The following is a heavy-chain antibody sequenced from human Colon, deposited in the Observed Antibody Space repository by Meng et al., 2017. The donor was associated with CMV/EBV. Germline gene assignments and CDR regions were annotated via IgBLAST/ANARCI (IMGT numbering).Heavy chain of an antibody. J-gene: IGHJ4*02. V-gene: IGHV1-2*02. CDR3: ATLSIYDSTISDF. D-gene: IGHD5/OR15-5a*01. CDR1: GYPFTIHY. Sequence: ASVKVSCKPSGYPFTIHYIHWVRQAPGRGLEWMGWMNPNSGDTNYAQRFQDRVEMTRDTTVSTAYLDLTSLRSADTAVYYCATLSIYDSTISDFWGQGTLVTVSS. CDR2: MNPNSGDT.